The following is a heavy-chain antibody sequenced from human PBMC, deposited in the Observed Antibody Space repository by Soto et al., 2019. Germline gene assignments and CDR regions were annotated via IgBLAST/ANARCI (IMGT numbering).Heavy chain of an antibody. Sequence: SETLSLTCAVYGGSFSGYYWSWIRQPPGKGLEWIGEINHSGSTNYNPSLKSRVTISVDTSKNQFSLKLSSVTAADTAVYYCARTPYSSGWPYYFDYWGQGTLVTV. CDR1: GGSFSGYY. CDR3: ARTPYSSGWPYYFDY. J-gene: IGHJ4*02. V-gene: IGHV4-34*01. D-gene: IGHD6-19*01. CDR2: INHSGST.